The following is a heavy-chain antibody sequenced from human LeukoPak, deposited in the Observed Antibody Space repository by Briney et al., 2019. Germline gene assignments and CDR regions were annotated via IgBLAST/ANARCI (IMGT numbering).Heavy chain of an antibody. CDR1: GGSISSSSYY. Sequence: SETLSLTCTVSGGSISSSSYYWGWIRQPPGKGLEWIGRIYYSGSTYYNPSLKSRVTISVDTSKNQFSLRLRSVTAADTAVYYCARRRIGDSTITIYNWFDPWGQGTLVTVSS. J-gene: IGHJ5*02. CDR2: IYYSGST. V-gene: IGHV4-39*01. D-gene: IGHD4-11*01. CDR3: ARRRIGDSTITIYNWFDP.